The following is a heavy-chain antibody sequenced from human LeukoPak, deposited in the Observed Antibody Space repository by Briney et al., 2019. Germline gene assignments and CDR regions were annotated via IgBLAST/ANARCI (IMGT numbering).Heavy chain of an antibody. D-gene: IGHD4-17*01. Sequence: GESLRISCEGPGYSFINYWIGWVRQMPGKGLEWMGIIYPADSDTKYSPSFQGQVTISADKSISTAYLQWSSLKASDTAMYYCAINAGYGDYYFDYWGQGTLVTVSS. CDR2: IYPADSDT. CDR3: AINAGYGDYYFDY. CDR1: GYSFINYW. J-gene: IGHJ4*02. V-gene: IGHV5-51*01.